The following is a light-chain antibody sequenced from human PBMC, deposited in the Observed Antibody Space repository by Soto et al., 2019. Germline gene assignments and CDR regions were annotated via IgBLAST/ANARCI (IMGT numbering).Light chain of an antibody. Sequence: QSALTQPASVSGSPGQSITISWTGTSSDVGGYNYVSWYQQHPGKAPKLMIYDVSNRPSGVSSRFSGSKSGNTASLTISGLQAEDEDDYYCSSYTSSITLVFGGGTKLTV. CDR1: SSDVGGYNY. CDR3: SSYTSSITLV. V-gene: IGLV2-14*01. J-gene: IGLJ2*01. CDR2: DVS.